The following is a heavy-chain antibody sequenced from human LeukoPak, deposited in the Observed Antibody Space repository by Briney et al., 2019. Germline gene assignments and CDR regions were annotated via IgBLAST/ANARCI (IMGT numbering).Heavy chain of an antibody. CDR2: IYYTGST. V-gene: IGHV4-59*01. CDR1: GGSIRSYY. Sequence: PSETLSLTCTVPGGSIRSYYWSWIRQPPGKGLEWIGYIYYTGSTDYNPSLKSRVTISIDTSKNQFSLNLSSVTAADTAIYYCARDYYGSGAYYGMDVWGQGTTVTVSS. D-gene: IGHD3-10*01. CDR3: ARDYYGSGAYYGMDV. J-gene: IGHJ6*02.